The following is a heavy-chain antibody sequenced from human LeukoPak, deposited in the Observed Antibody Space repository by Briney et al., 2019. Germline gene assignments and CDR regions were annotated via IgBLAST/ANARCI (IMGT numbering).Heavy chain of an antibody. D-gene: IGHD1-26*01. Sequence: ASVKVSCKASGYTFTGCYMHWVRQAPGQGLEWMGWINPNSGGTNYAQKFQGRVTMTRDTSISTAYMELSRLRSDDTAVYYCARDREPYGGSYFDYWGQGTLVTVSS. CDR3: ARDREPYGGSYFDY. CDR1: GYTFTGCY. CDR2: INPNSGGT. J-gene: IGHJ4*02. V-gene: IGHV1-2*02.